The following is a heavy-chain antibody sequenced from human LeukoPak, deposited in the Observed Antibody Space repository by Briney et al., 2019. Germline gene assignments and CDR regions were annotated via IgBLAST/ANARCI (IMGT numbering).Heavy chain of an antibody. V-gene: IGHV4-4*07. D-gene: IGHD1-26*01. CDR1: GGSISSYC. Sequence: SETLSLTCTVSGGSISSYCWSWIRQPAGKGLEWIGRIYTSGSTNYNPSLKSRVTISVDTSKNQFSLKLSSVTAADTAVYYCARDAYSGSYSVEVYWGQGTLVTVSS. J-gene: IGHJ4*02. CDR2: IYTSGST. CDR3: ARDAYSGSYSVEVY.